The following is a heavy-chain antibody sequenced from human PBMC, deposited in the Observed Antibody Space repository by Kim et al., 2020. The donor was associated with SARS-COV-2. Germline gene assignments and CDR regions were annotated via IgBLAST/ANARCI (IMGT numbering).Heavy chain of an antibody. J-gene: IGHJ6*02. Sequence: SETLSLTCAVYGGSFSGYYWSWIRQPPGKGLEWIGEINHSGSTNYNPSLKSRVTISVDTSKNQFSLKLSSVTAADTAVYYCARALVVVVPAASGGTTWYGMDVWGQGTTVTVSS. V-gene: IGHV4-34*01. CDR1: GGSFSGYY. CDR3: ARALVVVVPAASGGTTWYGMDV. D-gene: IGHD2-2*01. CDR2: INHSGST.